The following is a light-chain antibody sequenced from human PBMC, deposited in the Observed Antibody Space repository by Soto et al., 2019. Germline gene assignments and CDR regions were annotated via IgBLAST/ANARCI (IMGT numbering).Light chain of an antibody. CDR2: DAS. CDR1: QSVRNSY. CDR3: QQRSNWPT. Sequence: EIVLTQSPGTLSLSPGERATLSCRASQSVRNSYLAWYQQKPGQAPRLLIYDASNRATGIPARFSGSGSGTDFTLTISSLEPEDFAVYYCQQRSNWPTFGQGTKVDIK. J-gene: IGKJ1*01. V-gene: IGKV3-11*01.